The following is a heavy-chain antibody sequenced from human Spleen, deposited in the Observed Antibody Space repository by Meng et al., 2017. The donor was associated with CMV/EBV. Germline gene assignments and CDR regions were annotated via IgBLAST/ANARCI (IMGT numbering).Heavy chain of an antibody. CDR2: ISGNSAYI. Sequence: GESLKISCAASGFTFNTYMNWVRQAPGKGLEWVSSISGNSAYIYYSDSVRGRFTISRDNAKNSLYLQLNSLGVEDTAVYYCARLLHHYYGLDVWGQGTLVTVSS. CDR3: ARLLHHYYGLDV. CDR1: GFTFNTY. V-gene: IGHV3-21*01. J-gene: IGHJ6*02.